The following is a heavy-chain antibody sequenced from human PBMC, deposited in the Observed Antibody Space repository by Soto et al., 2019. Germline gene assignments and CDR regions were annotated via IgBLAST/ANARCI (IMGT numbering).Heavy chain of an antibody. Sequence: SQTLSLTCAISGDSVSSNSAAWNWIRQSPSRGLEWLGRTYYRSKWYNDYAVSVKSRITINPDTSKNQFSLQLNSVTPEDTAVYYCARAWKQLVTRNYYYGTDLWGQGTTVTVSS. D-gene: IGHD6-6*01. J-gene: IGHJ6*02. CDR2: TYYRSKWYN. V-gene: IGHV6-1*01. CDR1: GDSVSSNSAA. CDR3: ARAWKQLVTRNYYYGTDL.